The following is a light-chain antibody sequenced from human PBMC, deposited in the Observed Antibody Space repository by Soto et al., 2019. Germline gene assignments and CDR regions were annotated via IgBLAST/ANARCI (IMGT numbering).Light chain of an antibody. Sequence: HSALTQPASVSGSPGQSITISCSGTSSDVASYKVVSWYQQHPGKAPRLMIYEDSKRPSGVSNRFSGSKSGNTASLTISGLQAEDEADYYCCSYAGSTTWVFGGGTQLTVL. V-gene: IGLV2-23*01. CDR1: SSDVASYKV. CDR3: CSYAGSTTWV. J-gene: IGLJ3*02. CDR2: EDS.